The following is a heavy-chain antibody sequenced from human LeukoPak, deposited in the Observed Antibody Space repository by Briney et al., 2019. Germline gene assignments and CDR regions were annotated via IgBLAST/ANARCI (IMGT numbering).Heavy chain of an antibody. Sequence: ASVKVSCKASGYTFTGYYMHWVRQAPGQGLEWMGIINPSGGSTSYAQKFQGRVTMTRDTSTRTVYMELSSLRSEDTAVYYCARAIYYYGSGIHWFDPWGQGTLVTVSS. CDR3: ARAIYYYGSGIHWFDP. CDR1: GYTFTGYY. D-gene: IGHD3-10*01. J-gene: IGHJ5*02. CDR2: INPSGGST. V-gene: IGHV1-46*01.